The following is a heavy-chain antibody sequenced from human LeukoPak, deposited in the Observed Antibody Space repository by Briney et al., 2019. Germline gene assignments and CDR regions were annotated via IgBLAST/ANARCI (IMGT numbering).Heavy chain of an antibody. V-gene: IGHV3-33*01. Sequence: GGALRLSCVASGFTFSNYGMQGVRQALGRGREWVAVIWGDRSNEYYAESVKGRFTIFRDNRRSTLYLQMNSLRAEDTAVYSCARDHSGTQDYWGQGTLVTVSS. CDR3: ARDHSGTQDY. CDR2: IWGDRSNE. J-gene: IGHJ4*02. D-gene: IGHD1-1*01. CDR1: GFTFSNYG.